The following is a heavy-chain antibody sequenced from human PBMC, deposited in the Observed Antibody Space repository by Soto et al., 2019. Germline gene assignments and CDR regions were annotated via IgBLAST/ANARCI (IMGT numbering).Heavy chain of an antibody. CDR1: GFSLTTSGVG. V-gene: IGHV2-5*02. J-gene: IGHJ4*02. CDR3: AHRVLRTVFGLVTTTAIYFDF. Sequence: QITLNESGPTVVRPTETLTLTCRFSGFSLTTSGVGVGWIHQSPGKAPEWLALIYWDDDKRYSASLKSRLTITKDTSKNQVLLTVSDLDPTDTATYYCAHRVLRTVFGLVTTTAIYFDFWGQGTPVAVSS. CDR2: IYWDDDK. D-gene: IGHD3-3*01.